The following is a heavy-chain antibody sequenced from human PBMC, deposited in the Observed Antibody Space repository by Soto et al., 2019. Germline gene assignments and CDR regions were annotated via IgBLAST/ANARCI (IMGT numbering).Heavy chain of an antibody. D-gene: IGHD6-13*01. V-gene: IGHV1-2*04. Sequence: QVQLVQSGAEVKKTGASVKVSCKASGYTFTGYYMHWVRQAPGQGLEWMGWIKPNSGGTNYAQKFQGWVTMTRDTYISTAYLELSRLRSDDTAVYSWARTQGYSSTLPLDYWGQGTLVTVSS. CDR3: ARTQGYSSTLPLDY. CDR2: IKPNSGGT. J-gene: IGHJ4*02. CDR1: GYTFTGYY.